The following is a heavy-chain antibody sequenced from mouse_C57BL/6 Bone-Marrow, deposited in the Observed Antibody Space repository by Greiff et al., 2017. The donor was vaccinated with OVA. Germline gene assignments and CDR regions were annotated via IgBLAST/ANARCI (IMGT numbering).Heavy chain of an antibody. V-gene: IGHV1-22*01. CDR1: GYTFTDYN. D-gene: IGHD2-3*01. J-gene: IGHJ2*01. CDR3: ARDGYYAYFDY. CDR2: INPNNGGT. Sequence: VQLKQSGPELVKPGASVTMSCKASGYTFTDYNMHWVKQSHGKSLEWIGYINPNNGGTSYNQKFKGKATLTVNKSSSTAYMELRSLTSEDSAVYYCARDGYYAYFDYWGQGTTLTVSS.